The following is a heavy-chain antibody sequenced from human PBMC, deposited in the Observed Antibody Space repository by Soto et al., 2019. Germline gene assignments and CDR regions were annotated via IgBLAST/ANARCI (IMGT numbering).Heavy chain of an antibody. CDR3: TTLRLDP. D-gene: IGHD3-9*01. J-gene: IGHJ5*02. V-gene: IGHV1-2*02. CDR1: GYTFTAFY. Sequence: ASVNVSCKSSGYTFTAFYINWVRQAPGQGLEWMGWVNPNTSVTKYAQKFQGRVTMTRDTSINTAYMELSGLTSDDTAVYYCTTLRLDPWGQGTLVTVSS. CDR2: VNPNTSVT.